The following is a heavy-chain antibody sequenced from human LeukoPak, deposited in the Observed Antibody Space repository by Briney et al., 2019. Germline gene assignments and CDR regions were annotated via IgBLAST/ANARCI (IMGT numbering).Heavy chain of an antibody. V-gene: IGHV4-30-2*01. Sequence: KPSQTLSLTCAVSGGSISSGGYSWSWIRQPPGKGLEWIGYIYHSGSTYYNPSLKSRVTISVDTSKNQFSLKLSSVTAADTAVYYCARGRGIAAAGAPLDYWGQGTLVTVSS. CDR3: ARGRGIAAAGAPLDY. CDR1: GGSISSGGYS. J-gene: IGHJ4*02. CDR2: IYHSGST. D-gene: IGHD6-13*01.